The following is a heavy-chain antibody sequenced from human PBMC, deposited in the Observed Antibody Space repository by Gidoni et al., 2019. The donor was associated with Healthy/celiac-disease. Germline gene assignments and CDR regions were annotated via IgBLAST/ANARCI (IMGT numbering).Heavy chain of an antibody. CDR1: GFTFSDYY. V-gene: IGHV3-11*01. J-gene: IGHJ4*02. CDR2: ISSSGSTI. D-gene: IGHD6-13*01. CDR3: ARHTGYSSSWELFDY. Sequence: QVQLVESGGGLVKPGGSLRLSWAAAGFTFSDYYMSWIRQAPGKGRDWVSYISSSGSTIYYADSVKGRFTISRDNAKNSLYLQMNSLRAEDTAVYYCARHTGYSSSWELFDYWGQGTLVTVSS.